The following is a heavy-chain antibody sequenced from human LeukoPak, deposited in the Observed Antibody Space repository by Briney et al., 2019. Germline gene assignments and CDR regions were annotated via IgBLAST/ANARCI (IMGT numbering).Heavy chain of an antibody. V-gene: IGHV4-61*02. D-gene: IGHD3-16*01. CDR2: IYTSGST. Sequence: SETLSLTCTVSGGSISSGSYYWSWIRQPAGKGLEWIGRIYTSGSTNYNPSLQSRVTISVDPSNNQLSPELPYMTAQGRALLYCERAQDWGYYYDDMDVWGKGTTVTVSS. CDR3: ERAQDWGYYYDDMDV. CDR1: GGSISSGSYY. J-gene: IGHJ6*03.